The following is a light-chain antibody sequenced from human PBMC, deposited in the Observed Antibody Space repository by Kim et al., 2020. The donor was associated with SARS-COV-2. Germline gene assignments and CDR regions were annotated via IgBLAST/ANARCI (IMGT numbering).Light chain of an antibody. J-gene: IGLJ1*01. CDR2: DVS. V-gene: IGLV2-14*03. Sequence: GQSITISCPGTSSDVGGYNYVSWYQQHPGKAPKLMIYDVSNRPSGVSNRFSGSKSGNTASLTISGLQAEDEADYYCSSYTSSIPYVFGTGTKVTVL. CDR3: SSYTSSIPYV. CDR1: SSDVGGYNY.